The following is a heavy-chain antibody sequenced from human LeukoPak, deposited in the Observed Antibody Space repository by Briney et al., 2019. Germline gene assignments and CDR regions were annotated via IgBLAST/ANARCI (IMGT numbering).Heavy chain of an antibody. V-gene: IGHV3-23*01. CDR3: AREVVSSPSYFDS. CDR1: GFTFSSYA. D-gene: IGHD2-15*01. J-gene: IGHJ4*02. CDR2: ISGSGGST. Sequence: GGSLRLSCAASGFTFSSYAMSWVRQAPGKGLEWVSAISGSGGSTYYADSVKGRFTISRDNSKNTLYLLMNSLIPEDTAVYYCAREVVSSPSYFDSWGQGTLVTVSS.